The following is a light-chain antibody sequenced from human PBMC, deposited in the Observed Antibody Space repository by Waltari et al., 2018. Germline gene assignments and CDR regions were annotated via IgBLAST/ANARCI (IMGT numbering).Light chain of an antibody. CDR1: SSDVGAYNY. J-gene: IGLJ2*01. CDR2: DVA. CDR3: TSYTNTNTVL. Sequence: QSALTQPASVSGSPGQSITIPCTGTSSDVGAYNYVSWYQQHPGKAPKLLIYDVARWPSGISNRFSGSKSGNTASLTISGLQAEDEADYYCTSYTNTNTVLFGGGTKVTVL. V-gene: IGLV2-14*01.